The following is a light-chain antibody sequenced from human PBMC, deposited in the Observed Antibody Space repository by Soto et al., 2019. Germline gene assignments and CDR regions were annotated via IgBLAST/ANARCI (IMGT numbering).Light chain of an antibody. Sequence: EIVLTQSPATLSLSPGERATLSCSASHSVSAYLAWYQQRPGQDPRLLIYDTSNRATGIPGRFSCGGSGTDFTLTIDSLEPEDVAVYYGPQRDSFGQGTRLEI. CDR2: DTS. J-gene: IGKJ5*01. V-gene: IGKV3-11*01. CDR1: HSVSAY. CDR3: PQRDS.